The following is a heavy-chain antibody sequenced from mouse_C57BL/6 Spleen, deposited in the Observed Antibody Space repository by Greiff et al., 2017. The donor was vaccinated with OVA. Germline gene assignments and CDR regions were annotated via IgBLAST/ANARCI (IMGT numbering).Heavy chain of an antibody. J-gene: IGHJ3*01. CDR3: ARRDIAY. CDR2: IDPSDSYT. V-gene: IGHV1-59*01. Sequence: QVQLKQSGAELVRPGTSVKLSCKASGYTFTSYWMHWVKQRPGQGLEWIGVIDPSDSYTNYNQKFKGKATLTVDTSSSTAYMQLSSLTSEDSAVYYCARRDIAYWGQGTLVTVSA. CDR1: GYTFTSYW.